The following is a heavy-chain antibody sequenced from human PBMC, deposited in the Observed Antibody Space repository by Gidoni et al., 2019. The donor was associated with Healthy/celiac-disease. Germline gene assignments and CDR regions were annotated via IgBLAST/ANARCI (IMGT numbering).Heavy chain of an antibody. CDR2: IYSCGST. CDR1: GFTVSSNY. J-gene: IGHJ4*02. CDR3: ARGGSDSSGYYFDY. Sequence: EVQLVESGGGLVQPGGSLRLSCAASGFTVSSNYMSWVRQAPGKGLEWVSVIYSCGSTYYADSVKGRFTISRDNSKNTLYLQMNSLRAEDTAVYYCARGGSDSSGYYFDYWGQGTLVTVSS. V-gene: IGHV3-66*01. D-gene: IGHD3-22*01.